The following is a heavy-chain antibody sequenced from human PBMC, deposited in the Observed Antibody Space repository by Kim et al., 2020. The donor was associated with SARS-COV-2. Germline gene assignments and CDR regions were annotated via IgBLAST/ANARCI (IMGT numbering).Heavy chain of an antibody. V-gene: IGHV5-10-1*01. J-gene: IGHJ4*02. CDR1: GYSFTSYW. Sequence: GESLKISCKGSGYSFTSYWISWVRQMPGKGLEWMGRIDPSDSYTNYSTSFQGHVTISADKSISTAYLQWSSLKASDTAMYYCARQYEATDIPVADYWGQGTLVTVSS. CDR2: IDPSDSYT. D-gene: IGHD2-21*01. CDR3: ARQYEATDIPVADY.